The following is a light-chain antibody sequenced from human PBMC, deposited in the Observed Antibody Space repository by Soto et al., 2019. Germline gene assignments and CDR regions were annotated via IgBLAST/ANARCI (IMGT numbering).Light chain of an antibody. J-gene: IGLJ1*01. CDR2: EVS. V-gene: IGLV2-8*01. CDR3: SSYAGNNGDV. CDR1: SGDVGGYNY. Sequence: QSVLTQPPSASGSPGQSVTISCTGTSGDVGGYNYVSWYQQHPGKAPKLMIYEVSKRPSGVPDRFSGSKSGNTASLTVSGLQAEDEADYYCSSYAGNNGDVFGTGTKVTVL.